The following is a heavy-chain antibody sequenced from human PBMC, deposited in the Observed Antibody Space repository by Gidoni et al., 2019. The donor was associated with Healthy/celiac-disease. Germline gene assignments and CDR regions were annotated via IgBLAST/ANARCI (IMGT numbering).Heavy chain of an antibody. CDR3: ARDRPYYYDAGDDAFDI. D-gene: IGHD3-22*01. CDR2: IWYDGSNK. Sequence: QVQLVESGGGVVQPGRSLRLSCAASGFTFSSYGMHWVRQAPGKGLEWVAVIWYDGSNKYYADSVKGRFTISRDNSKNTLYLQMNSLRAEDTAVYYCARDRPYYYDAGDDAFDIWGQGTMVTVSS. J-gene: IGHJ3*02. V-gene: IGHV3-33*01. CDR1: GFTFSSYG.